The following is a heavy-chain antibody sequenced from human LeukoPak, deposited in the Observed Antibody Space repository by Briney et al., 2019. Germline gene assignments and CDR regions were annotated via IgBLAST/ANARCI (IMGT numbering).Heavy chain of an antibody. V-gene: IGHV1-69*13. D-gene: IGHD3-16*02. CDR3: ARAQYDYVWGSYPGALEPDYYYGMDV. CDR1: GGTFSSYA. J-gene: IGHJ6*02. CDR2: IIPIFGTA. Sequence: ASVKVSCKASGGTFSSYAISWVRQAPGQGLEWMGGIIPIFGTANYAQKFQGRVTITADESTSTAYMELSSLRSEDTAVYYCARAQYDYVWGSYPGALEPDYYYGMDVWGQGTTVTVSS.